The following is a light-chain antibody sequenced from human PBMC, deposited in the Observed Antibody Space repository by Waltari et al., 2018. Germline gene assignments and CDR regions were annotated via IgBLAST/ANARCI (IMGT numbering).Light chain of an antibody. V-gene: IGLV3-25*03. J-gene: IGLJ1*01. CDR3: LAADSRGPYLDV. CDR2: QDT. CDR1: AFPRQF. Sequence: SYELTQPPSVSVSPGQTARITCPGDAFPRQFAYWYPQKPGQTPVLVIYQDTERPSGFPERFSGSISGTTVTLAISRVQAEAEADYYCLAADSRGPYLDVFGTGTTVTVL.